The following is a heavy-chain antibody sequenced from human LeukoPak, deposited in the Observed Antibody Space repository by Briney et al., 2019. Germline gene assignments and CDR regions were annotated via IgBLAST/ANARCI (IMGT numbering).Heavy chain of an antibody. CDR3: TRGRAFYYDTTGYFPAFDY. J-gene: IGHJ4*02. D-gene: IGHD3-22*01. V-gene: IGHV2-5*02. Sequence: SGPTLVKPTQTLTLTCTFSGFSVTTSGVGVGWIRQSPGKALEWLALIYGDENKRYSPSLKSRLTITKDTSKNLVVLKMTNMDPIDTATYFCTRGRAFYYDTTGYFPAFDYWGQGALVTVSS. CDR2: IYGDENK. CDR1: GFSVTTSGVG.